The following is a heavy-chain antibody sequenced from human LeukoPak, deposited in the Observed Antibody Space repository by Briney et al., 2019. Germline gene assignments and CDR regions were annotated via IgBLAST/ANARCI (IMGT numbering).Heavy chain of an antibody. J-gene: IGHJ5*02. D-gene: IGHD1-20*01. V-gene: IGHV4-39*07. Sequence: SETLSLTCTVSGGSISSSSYYWGWIRQPPGKGLEWIGSIYYSGSTYYNPSLKSRVTISVDTSKNQFSLKLSSVTAADTAVYYCARDQDNWNDLDDWFDPWGQGTLVTVSS. CDR1: GGSISSSSYY. CDR2: IYYSGST. CDR3: ARDQDNWNDLDDWFDP.